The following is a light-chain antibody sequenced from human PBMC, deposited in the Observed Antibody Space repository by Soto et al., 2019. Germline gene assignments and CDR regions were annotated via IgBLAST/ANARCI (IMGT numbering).Light chain of an antibody. J-gene: IGKJ1*01. Sequence: DSVLTQSPGPRSLSPGERATLSCSASQSVSTSYVAWYQQKFGQAPRLLIYDAFSRATGIPDRFSASGSGTDFTLTISRLEPEDSAVYFCQQYGNSPRTSGQGTKVDIK. CDR2: DAF. V-gene: IGKV3-20*01. CDR3: QQYGNSPRT. CDR1: QSVSTSY.